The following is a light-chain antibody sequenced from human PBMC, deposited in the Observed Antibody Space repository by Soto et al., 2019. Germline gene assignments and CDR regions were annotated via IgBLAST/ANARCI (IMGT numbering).Light chain of an antibody. Sequence: QSVLTQPPSASGTPGQRVTISCSGSSSNIGSNYVYWYQQLPGTAPKLLIYRNNQRPSGVPDRFSGSKSGTSASLAISGLRSEDEADYYCAAWDDSLCEGVFGGGTKLTVL. CDR2: RNN. CDR1: SSNIGSNY. CDR3: AAWDDSLCEGV. V-gene: IGLV1-47*01. J-gene: IGLJ2*01.